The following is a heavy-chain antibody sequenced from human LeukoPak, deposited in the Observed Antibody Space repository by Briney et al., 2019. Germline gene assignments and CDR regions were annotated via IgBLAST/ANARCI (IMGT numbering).Heavy chain of an antibody. D-gene: IGHD3-10*01. J-gene: IGHJ4*02. CDR2: ISAYNGNT. V-gene: IGHV1-18*01. Sequence: GASVKVSCKASGYTFTSYGISWVRQAPGQGLEWMGWISAYNGNTNYAQKLQGRVTMTTDTSTSTAYMELRSLRSDDTAVCYCARDQALYYYGSGSYSYWGQGTLVTVSS. CDR3: ARDQALYYYGSGSYSY. CDR1: GYTFTSYG.